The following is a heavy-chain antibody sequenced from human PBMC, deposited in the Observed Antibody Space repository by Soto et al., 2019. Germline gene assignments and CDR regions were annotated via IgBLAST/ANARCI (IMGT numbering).Heavy chain of an antibody. Sequence: QVQLVQSGAEVKKPGSSVKVSCKASGGTFSSYAISWVRQAPGQGLEWMGGIIPIFGTGNYAQKFQGRGLITADESTSTAYMELSSLRSDDTAVYYCARARTSSCPVGCWVDPWGQGTLVTVSS. D-gene: IGHD2-15*01. CDR2: IIPIFGTG. CDR3: ARARTSSCPVGCWVDP. J-gene: IGHJ5*02. CDR1: GGTFSSYA. V-gene: IGHV1-69*12.